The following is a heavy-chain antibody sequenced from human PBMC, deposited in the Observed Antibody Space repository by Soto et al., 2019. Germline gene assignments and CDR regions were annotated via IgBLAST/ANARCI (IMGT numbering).Heavy chain of an antibody. J-gene: IGHJ4*02. V-gene: IGHV3-74*01. CDR2: IKGDESSI. D-gene: IGHD3-3*02. CDR1: GFTFSTYW. CDR3: ARGAFHNYYVEY. Sequence: EVQLVESGGDSVHPWGSLRLSCAASGFTFSTYWMHLVRQARGEGLVWVSRIKGDESSISSADTVKGRFTISRDNAKNTLYLHMNSLRPDETAVYYCARGAFHNYYVEYWGQGTLVTVSS.